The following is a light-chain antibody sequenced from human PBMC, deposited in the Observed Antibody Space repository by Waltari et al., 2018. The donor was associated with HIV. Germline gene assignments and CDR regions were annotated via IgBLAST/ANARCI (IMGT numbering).Light chain of an antibody. J-gene: IGLJ2*01. Sequence: QSVLTQPPSASGSPGQSVTIPCSRSGSNIGSILVNCYQQVPGTAPKLLIYSNSYRPSGIPDRFTGSKSGTSASLAITGLQSEDEADYYCAAWDDSLGGHMVFGGGTKVTVL. V-gene: IGLV1-44*01. CDR1: GSNIGSIL. CDR2: SNS. CDR3: AAWDDSLGGHMV.